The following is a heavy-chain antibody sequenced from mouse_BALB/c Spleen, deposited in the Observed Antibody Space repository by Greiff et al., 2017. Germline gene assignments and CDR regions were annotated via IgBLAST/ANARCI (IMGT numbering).Heavy chain of an antibody. CDR2: INRDGGST. J-gene: IGHJ1*01. CDR1: EYEFPSHD. V-gene: IGHV5-2*01. CDR3: ARHVGNYWYVDV. D-gene: IGHD4-1*01. Sequence: EVKVVESGGGLVQPGESLKLSCESNEYEFPSHDMSWVRQTPEKRLELVAAINRDGGSTYYPDTLERRFIVTRDNTKNTLYLQLSSLRSEDTALYYGARHVGNYWYVDVWGEGTTVTVSA.